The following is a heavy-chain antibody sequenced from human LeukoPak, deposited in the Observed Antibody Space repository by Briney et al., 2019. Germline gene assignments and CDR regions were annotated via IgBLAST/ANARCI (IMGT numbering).Heavy chain of an antibody. J-gene: IGHJ4*02. CDR1: GFTFSSYW. CDR3: ARQRHNYGYSFLDY. V-gene: IGHV3-7*01. D-gene: IGHD5-18*01. Sequence: VGSLRLSCAASGFTFSSYWMSWVRQAPGKGLEWVANIKEDGNEKNYVYSVKGRFTISRDNAKNSLYLQMNSLRAEDTAVYYCARQRHNYGYSFLDYWGQGTLVTVSS. CDR2: IKEDGNEK.